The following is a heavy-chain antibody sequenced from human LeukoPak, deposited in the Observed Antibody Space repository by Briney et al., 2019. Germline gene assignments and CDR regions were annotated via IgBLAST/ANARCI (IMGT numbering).Heavy chain of an antibody. CDR3: AKEGGGDSRYYFDY. V-gene: IGHV3-33*06. Sequence: PGGSLRLSCAASGFTFRSYGMHWVRQAPGKGLEWVAVIWYDGSNKYYGDSVKGRFTISRDNSKNTLFLQMNSLRAEDTAVYYCAKEGGGDSRYYFDYWGQGTLVTVSS. CDR1: GFTFRSYG. CDR2: IWYDGSNK. J-gene: IGHJ4*02. D-gene: IGHD2-21*02.